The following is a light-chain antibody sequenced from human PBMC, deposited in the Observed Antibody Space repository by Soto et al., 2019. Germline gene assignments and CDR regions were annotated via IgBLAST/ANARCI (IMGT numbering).Light chain of an antibody. V-gene: IGKV1-12*01. CDR3: QQARSFPLT. CDR1: EAISSW. J-gene: IGKJ4*01. Sequence: DIKMTQSPSSVSASVGARVTITCRASEAISSWLAWYQQKPGRAPKLLIYSASSLQNGAPSRFTGSGSGTDFTLTITSLQPDDTAIYYCQQARSFPLTFGGGTKVEIK. CDR2: SAS.